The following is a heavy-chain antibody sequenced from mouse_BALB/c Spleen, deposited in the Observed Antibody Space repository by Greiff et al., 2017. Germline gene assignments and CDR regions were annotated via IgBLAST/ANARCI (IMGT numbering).Heavy chain of an antibody. CDR3: ASYEAWFAY. CDR1: GFNIKDTY. J-gene: IGHJ3*01. D-gene: IGHD2-14*01. Sequence: VQLKESGAELVKPGASVKLSCTASGFNIKDTYMHWVKQRPEQGLEWIGRIDPANGNTKYDPKFQGKATITADTSSNTAYLQLSSLTSEDTAVYYCASYEAWFAYWGQGTLVTVSA. V-gene: IGHV14-3*02. CDR2: IDPANGNT.